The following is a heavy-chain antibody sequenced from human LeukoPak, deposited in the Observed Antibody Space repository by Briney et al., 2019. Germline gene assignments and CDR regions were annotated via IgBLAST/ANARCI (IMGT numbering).Heavy chain of an antibody. V-gene: IGHV3-21*01. CDR1: GFTFSSYE. CDR3: ARGFINIMGARSGYFDY. Sequence: PGGSLRLSCAASGFTFSSYEMNWVRQAPGKGLEWLSSISSSSSYIYYADSVKGRFTISRDNAKNSLYLQMNSLRAEDTAVFYCARGFINIMGARSGYFDYWGQGTLVTVSS. D-gene: IGHD3-22*01. CDR2: ISSSSSYI. J-gene: IGHJ4*02.